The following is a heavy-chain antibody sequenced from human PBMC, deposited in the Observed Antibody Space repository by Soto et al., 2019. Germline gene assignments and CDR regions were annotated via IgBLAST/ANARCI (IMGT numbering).Heavy chain of an antibody. CDR3: ARFLSKYQLLFRGAPDALDI. J-gene: IGHJ3*02. CDR2: IYPGDSDT. CDR1: YW. D-gene: IGHD2-2*01. Sequence: YWSWIRQPPGKGLEWMGIIYPGDSDTRYSPSFQGQVTISADKSISTAYLQWSSLKASDTAMYYCARFLSKYQLLFRGAPDALDIWGEGTMVTVSS. V-gene: IGHV5-51*01.